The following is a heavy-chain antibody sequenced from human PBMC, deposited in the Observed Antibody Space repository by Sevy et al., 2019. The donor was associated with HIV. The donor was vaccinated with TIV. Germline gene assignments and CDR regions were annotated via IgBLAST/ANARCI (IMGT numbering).Heavy chain of an antibody. CDR1: GFTVSSNY. J-gene: IGHJ3*02. CDR3: AESRVTGAFDI. CDR2: IYSGGST. D-gene: IGHD2-21*02. V-gene: IGHV3-53*01. Sequence: GGSLRLSCAASGFTVSSNYMSWVRQAPGKGLEWVSVIYSGGSTYYADSVKGRFTISRDNSKNTLYLQMNSLRAEDTAVYCCAESRVTGAFDIWGQGTMVTVSS.